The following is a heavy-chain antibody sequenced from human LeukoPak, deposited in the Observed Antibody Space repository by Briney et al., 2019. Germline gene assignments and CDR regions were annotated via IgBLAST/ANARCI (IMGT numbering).Heavy chain of an antibody. CDR1: GFTFSSHT. CDR2: ISNSGGST. J-gene: IGHJ4*02. V-gene: IGHV3-23*01. D-gene: IGHD3/OR15-3a*01. Sequence: GGSLRLSCAASGFTFSSHTMTWVRQAQGKGLEWVSAISNSGGSTYYADSVKGRFTISRDNSKNTLYLQMNSLKAEDTAVYYCAKGRGLVSPDDHWGQGTLVTVSS. CDR3: AKGRGLVSPDDH.